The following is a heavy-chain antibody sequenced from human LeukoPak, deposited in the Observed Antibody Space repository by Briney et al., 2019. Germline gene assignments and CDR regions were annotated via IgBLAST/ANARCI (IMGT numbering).Heavy chain of an antibody. V-gene: IGHV4-59*01. D-gene: IGHD3-9*01. CDR2: IYYSGST. CDR3: ARAYNILTGYYDDAFDI. CDR1: GGSISRYY. Sequence: SETLSLTCTVSGGSISRYYWSWIRQPPGKGLEWIGYIYYSGSTNYNPSLKSRVTISVDTSKNQFSLKLSSVTAADTAVYYCARAYNILTGYYDDAFDIWGQGTMVTVSS. J-gene: IGHJ3*02.